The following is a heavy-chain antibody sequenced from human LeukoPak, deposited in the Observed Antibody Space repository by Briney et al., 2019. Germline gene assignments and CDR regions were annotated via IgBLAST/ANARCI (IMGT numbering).Heavy chain of an antibody. Sequence: PGGSLRLSCAASGFTFSSYAMHWVRQAPGKGLEWVAVISYDGSNKYYADSVKGRFTISRDNSKNTLYLQMNSLRAEDTAVYYCARDKLWFGELLGDAFDIWGQGTMVTVSS. CDR2: ISYDGSNK. J-gene: IGHJ3*02. D-gene: IGHD3-10*01. CDR3: ARDKLWFGELLGDAFDI. V-gene: IGHV3-30-3*01. CDR1: GFTFSSYA.